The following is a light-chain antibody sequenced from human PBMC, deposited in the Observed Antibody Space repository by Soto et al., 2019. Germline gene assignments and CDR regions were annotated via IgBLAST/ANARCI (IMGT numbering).Light chain of an antibody. J-gene: IGKJ1*01. CDR2: KVS. V-gene: IGKV2-30*01. Sequence: VTFRHPSSISCIGSQILVSTTGTYFTWFQQRPGQSPRRLIYKVSNRDSGVPDRFSGSGSGTDFTLKICRVGVQDVGLYCCLLRLLLWWPFAPGTKVDIK. CDR3: LLRLLLWWP. CDR1: QILVSTTGTY.